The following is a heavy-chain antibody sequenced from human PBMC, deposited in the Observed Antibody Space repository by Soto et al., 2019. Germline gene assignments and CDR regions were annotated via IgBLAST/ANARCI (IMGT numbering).Heavy chain of an antibody. CDR1: GFAFSTYG. D-gene: IGHD1-26*01. J-gene: IGHJ4*02. CDR2: TTSDGARI. V-gene: IGHV3-30*03. Sequence: VQLVASGGGVVQPGRSLRLSCAASGFAFSTYGMHWVRQAPGKGLEWVAVTTSDGARINYADSVKGRFTISRDNSRTTLYLQMNSLRIDDTAVYYCARKNPGREWELPDYWGQGTLVTVSS. CDR3: ARKNPGREWELPDY.